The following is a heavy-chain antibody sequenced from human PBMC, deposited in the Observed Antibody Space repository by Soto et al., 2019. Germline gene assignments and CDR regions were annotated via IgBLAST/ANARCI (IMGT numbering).Heavy chain of an antibody. J-gene: IGHJ4*02. CDR3: VRGGLYQLVFDV. Sequence: QLQLQESGSALVKPSQTLSLTCTVSGGSISSDTHTWSWVRQPPEKGLEWIGYIFHGGTSYYNPPLKSRVTMSVDRSKDQFSLKLSSVTAADTAVYYCVRGGLYQLVFDVWGRGAPVTVSS. D-gene: IGHD1-1*01. CDR1: GGSISSDTHT. V-gene: IGHV4-30-2*01. CDR2: IFHGGTS.